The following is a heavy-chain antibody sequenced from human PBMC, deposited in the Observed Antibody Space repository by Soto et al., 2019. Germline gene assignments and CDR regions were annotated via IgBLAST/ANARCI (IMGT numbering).Heavy chain of an antibody. D-gene: IGHD4-4*01. CDR1: GFTFDDYT. CDR2: ISWDGGST. V-gene: IGHV3-43*01. J-gene: IGHJ4*02. CDR3: AKGPPYSNSLMDY. Sequence: GGSLRLSCAASGFTFDDYTMHWVRQAPGKGLEWVSLISWDGGSTYYADSVKGRFTISRDNSKNSLYLQMNSLRTEDTALYYCAKGPPYSNSLMDYWGQGTLVTVSS.